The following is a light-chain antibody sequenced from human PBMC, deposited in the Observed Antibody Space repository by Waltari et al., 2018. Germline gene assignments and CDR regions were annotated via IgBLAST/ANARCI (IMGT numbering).Light chain of an antibody. J-gene: IGKJ4*01. CDR1: QSIRGY. CDR2: AAS. CDR3: QQSYSVPPVT. V-gene: IGKV1-39*01. Sequence: DIQLTQSPSSLSASVGDSVTITCRASQSIRGYLNWYQQKSGEAPKLLIYAASTLQSGVPSRFSGGGSETDFTLTITTLQPEDFATYYCQQSYSVPPVTFGGGTKVEIK.